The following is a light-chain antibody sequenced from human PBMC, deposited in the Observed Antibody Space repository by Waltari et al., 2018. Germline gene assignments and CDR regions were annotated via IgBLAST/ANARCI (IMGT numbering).Light chain of an antibody. CDR1: SSTIRSTY. CDR2: RNN. Sequence: QSVLTQPPSASGIPGQRVTISCSRRSSTIRSTYVSWYQHLPGMAPKLRVYRNNQRPSGVPDRFSSSKSGTAASLAISGLRSEDEADYYCGAWDDTLRFVFGGGTRLTVL. V-gene: IGLV1-47*01. J-gene: IGLJ2*01. CDR3: GAWDDTLRFV.